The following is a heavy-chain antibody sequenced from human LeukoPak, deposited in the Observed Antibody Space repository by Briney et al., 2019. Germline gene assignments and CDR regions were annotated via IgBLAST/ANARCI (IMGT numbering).Heavy chain of an antibody. CDR1: GFTFTNYW. V-gene: IGHV3-7*01. CDR2: IHKAGSDS. D-gene: IGHD1-26*01. Sequence: GGSLTLSCAASGFTFTNYWMTWVRQVPGKGLEWVANIHKAGSDSYYVDSVKGRFAISRDNAKNSLYLQLSSLRVEDTAVYYCARVGAWELQRVFEYWGQGTLVTVSS. J-gene: IGHJ4*02. CDR3: ARVGAWELQRVFEY.